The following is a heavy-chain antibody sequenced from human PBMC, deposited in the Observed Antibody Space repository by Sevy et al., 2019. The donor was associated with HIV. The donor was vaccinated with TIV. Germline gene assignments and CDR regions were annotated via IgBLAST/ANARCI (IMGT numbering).Heavy chain of an antibody. Sequence: GGSLRLSCAASGLTFSNAWMTWVRQAPGKGLEWVGRIKSKTDGGTTDYAAPVKGRFTISRDDSKNTFYLQMNSLKTEDTAVYYCTTKSDFWSGYQYFDLWGRGTLVTVSS. V-gene: IGHV3-15*01. CDR1: GLTFSNAW. D-gene: IGHD3-3*01. J-gene: IGHJ2*01. CDR3: TTKSDFWSGYQYFDL. CDR2: IKSKTDGGTT.